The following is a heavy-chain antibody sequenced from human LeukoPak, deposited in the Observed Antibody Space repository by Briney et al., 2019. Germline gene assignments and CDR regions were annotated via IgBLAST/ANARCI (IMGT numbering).Heavy chain of an antibody. CDR2: INPNSGGT. D-gene: IGHD3-3*01. CDR1: GYTFTGYY. Sequence: ASVKVSCKASGYTFTGYYMHWVRQAPGQGLEWMGWINPNSGGTNYAQKFQGRVTMTRDTSISTAYMELSRLRSDDTAVYYCARSHDFWSGTDFGYWGQGTLVTVSS. J-gene: IGHJ4*02. CDR3: ARSHDFWSGTDFGY. V-gene: IGHV1-2*02.